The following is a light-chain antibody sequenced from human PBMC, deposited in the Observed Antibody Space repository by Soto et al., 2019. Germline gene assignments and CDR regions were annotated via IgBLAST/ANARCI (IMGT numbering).Light chain of an antibody. V-gene: IGLV2-14*03. CDR2: DVS. J-gene: IGLJ1*01. CDR1: RSDVGGYKH. CDR3: SSSTSASLYV. Sequence: HSVLTQPASVSGSPGQSIRISCTGTRSDVGGYKHVSWYQQHPGKVPRLIIFDVSSRPSGVSHRFSGSKSGDTASLTISGLQAEDETDAYSSSSTSASLYVFETRSMVT.